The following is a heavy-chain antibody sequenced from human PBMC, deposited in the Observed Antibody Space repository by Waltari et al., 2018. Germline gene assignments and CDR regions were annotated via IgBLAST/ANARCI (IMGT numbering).Heavy chain of an antibody. CDR1: GGSISSGSYY. J-gene: IGHJ4*02. V-gene: IGHV4-39*01. D-gene: IGHD6-19*01. Sequence: QVKLQESGPGLVKPSETLSLTCTVPGGSISSGSYYWAWIRQPPGKGLGWIGSIYYNGNTYYSPSLKSRITISGDTSKNQFSLKLSSVTAADTALYYCARHGWLVPSDYWGQGTLVTVSS. CDR3: ARHGWLVPSDY. CDR2: IYYNGNT.